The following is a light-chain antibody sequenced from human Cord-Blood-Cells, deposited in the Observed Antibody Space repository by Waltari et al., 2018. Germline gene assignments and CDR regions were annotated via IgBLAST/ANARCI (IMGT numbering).Light chain of an antibody. CDR3: QQYYSTPLT. V-gene: IGKV4-1*01. J-gene: IGKJ4*01. CDR1: QSVLYSSNNKNY. CDR2: WAS. Sequence: DIVMTQSPDSLAVSLGERATINCKSSQSVLYSSNNKNYLAWYQQKPGQPPKLLIYWASTRASVVPARFSGSGSGTDFTLTISSLQAEDVAVYYCQQYYSTPLTFGGGTKVEIK.